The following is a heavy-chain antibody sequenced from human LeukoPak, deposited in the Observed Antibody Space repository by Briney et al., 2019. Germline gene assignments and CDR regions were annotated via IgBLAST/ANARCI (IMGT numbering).Heavy chain of an antibody. CDR1: GGSMSSYY. D-gene: IGHD1-26*01. J-gene: IGHJ4*02. V-gene: IGHV4-59*01. CDR3: ARGLVGPTIPFDY. Sequence: SETLSLTCTVSGGSMSSYYWSWIRQPPGGGLEWIGYIYYSGSTNYHPSLKSRVTMSVDTSKNQFSLKLSSVTAADTAVYYCARGLVGPTIPFDYWGQGTLVTVSS. CDR2: IYYSGST.